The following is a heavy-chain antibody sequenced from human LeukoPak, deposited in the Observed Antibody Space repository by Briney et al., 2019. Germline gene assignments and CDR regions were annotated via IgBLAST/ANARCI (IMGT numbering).Heavy chain of an antibody. CDR2: ISGSGGST. D-gene: IGHD3-10*01. Sequence: GGSLRLSCAASGFTFSSYAMSWVRQAPGKGLEWVSAISGSGGSTYHADSVKGRFTISRDNAKNSLYLQMNSLRAEDTAVYYCARDVTSGGYYYYMDVWGKGTTVTVSS. V-gene: IGHV3-23*01. J-gene: IGHJ6*03. CDR1: GFTFSSYA. CDR3: ARDVTSGGYYYYMDV.